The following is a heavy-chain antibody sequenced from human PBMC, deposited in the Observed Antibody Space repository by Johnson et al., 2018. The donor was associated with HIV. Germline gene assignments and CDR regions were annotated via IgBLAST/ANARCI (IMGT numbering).Heavy chain of an antibody. V-gene: IGHV3-30*03. CDR1: GFTFSSFG. D-gene: IGHD2-21*01. J-gene: IGHJ3*02. CDR3: ARGRNTCGADVFES. CDR2: ISSAGTDK. Sequence: VQLVESGGGVVQPGRSLRLSCAVSGFTFSSFGMHWVRQAPGKGLEWMAVISSAGTDKYYADSVKGRFTISRDNSKNTLYLQMNSLRVEDTAVYYCARGRNTCGADVFESWGQGTMVTVSS.